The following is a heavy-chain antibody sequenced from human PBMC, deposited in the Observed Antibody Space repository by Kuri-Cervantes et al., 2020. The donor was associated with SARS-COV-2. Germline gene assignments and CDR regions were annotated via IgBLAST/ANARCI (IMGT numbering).Heavy chain of an antibody. CDR3: ASELFGVVPEQDHQGDAFDI. D-gene: IGHD3-3*01. J-gene: IGHJ3*02. CDR2: IYSGGST. Sequence: GESLKISCAASGFTVSSNYMSWVRQAPGKGLEWVSVIYSGGSTYYADSVKGRFTISRDNFKNTLYLQMNSLRAEDTAVYYCASELFGVVPEQDHQGDAFDIWGQGTMVTVSS. V-gene: IGHV3-53*05. CDR1: GFTVSSNY.